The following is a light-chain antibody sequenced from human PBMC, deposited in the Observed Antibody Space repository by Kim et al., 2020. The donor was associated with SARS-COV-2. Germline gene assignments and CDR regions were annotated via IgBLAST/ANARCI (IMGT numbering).Light chain of an antibody. Sequence: QSVLTQPPSASGTPGLRVTISCSGSSSNIGSNPVNWYQQFPGTAPKLLIYTNNQWPSGVPDRFSGSKSGTSASLAISGLQSEDEADYYCAAWDDSLNGVVFGGGTKLTVL. CDR3: AAWDDSLNGVV. J-gene: IGLJ2*01. CDR1: SSNIGSNP. CDR2: TNN. V-gene: IGLV1-44*01.